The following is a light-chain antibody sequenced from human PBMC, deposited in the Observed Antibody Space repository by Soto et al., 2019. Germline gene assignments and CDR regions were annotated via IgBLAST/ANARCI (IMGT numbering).Light chain of an antibody. CDR1: QSIGTY. CDR2: GAS. CDR3: QQYGTSEII. V-gene: IGKV3-20*01. J-gene: IGKJ5*01. Sequence: EIVLTQSAATLSLSPGERDTLSCRASQSIGTYLAWYQHKPGQAPRLLIYGASTRATGIPARFSGSGSGTDFTLTITRLEPEDFAVFYCQQYGTSEIIFGQGTRLEIK.